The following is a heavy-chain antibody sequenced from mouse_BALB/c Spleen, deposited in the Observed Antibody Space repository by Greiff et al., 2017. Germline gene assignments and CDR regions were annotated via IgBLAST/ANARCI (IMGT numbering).Heavy chain of an antibody. D-gene: IGHD1-3*01. Sequence: EVKLQESGGGLVKPGGSLKLSCAASGFTFSDYYMYWVRQTPEKRLEWVATISDGGSYTYYPDSVKGRFTISRDNAKNNLYLQMSSLKSEDTAMYYCARDSKWDDYAMDYWGQGTSVTVSS. CDR1: GFTFSDYY. CDR2: ISDGGSYT. J-gene: IGHJ4*01. V-gene: IGHV5-4*02. CDR3: ARDSKWDDYAMDY.